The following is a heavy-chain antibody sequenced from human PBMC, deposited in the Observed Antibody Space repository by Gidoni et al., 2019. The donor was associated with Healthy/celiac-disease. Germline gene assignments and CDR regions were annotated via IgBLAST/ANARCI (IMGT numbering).Heavy chain of an antibody. CDR1: GFPFGDYA. D-gene: IGHD3-10*01. CDR3: TREALLWFGEGYWFDP. V-gene: IGHV3-49*03. Sequence: EVQLVDSGGGLVQPGRSLRLSCTDSGFPFGDYAMSWFRQATGKGLEWLGFIRSKAYGGTTEYAASVKGRFTISRDDSKSIAYLQMNSLKTEDTAVYYCTREALLWFGEGYWFDPWGQGTLVTVSS. CDR2: IRSKAYGGTT. J-gene: IGHJ5*02.